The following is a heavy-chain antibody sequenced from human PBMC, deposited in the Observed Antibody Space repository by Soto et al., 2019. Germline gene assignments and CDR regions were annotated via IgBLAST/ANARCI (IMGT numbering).Heavy chain of an antibody. Sequence: GSLRLSCAGSGFTFSNYAMSWVRQAPGRGLAWGSAISGSGGSTYYADSVKGRFTISRDNSKNTLYLQMNSLRAEDTALYYCAKVPVGATGRFDYWGQGTLVTVSS. V-gene: IGHV3-23*01. D-gene: IGHD1-26*01. CDR2: ISGSGGST. CDR1: GFTFSNYA. J-gene: IGHJ4*02. CDR3: AKVPVGATGRFDY.